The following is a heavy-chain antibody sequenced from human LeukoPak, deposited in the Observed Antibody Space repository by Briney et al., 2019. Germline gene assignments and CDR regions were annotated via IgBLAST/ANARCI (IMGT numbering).Heavy chain of an antibody. D-gene: IGHD5-18*01. Sequence: PSETLSLTCTVSGGSISSYYWSWIRQPPGKGLELIGYIYYSGSTNYNPSLKSRVTISVDTSKNQFSLKLSSVTAADTAVYYCARAQLWGISPNFDYWGQGTLVTVSS. CDR1: GGSISSYY. CDR2: IYYSGST. V-gene: IGHV4-59*01. J-gene: IGHJ4*02. CDR3: ARAQLWGISPNFDY.